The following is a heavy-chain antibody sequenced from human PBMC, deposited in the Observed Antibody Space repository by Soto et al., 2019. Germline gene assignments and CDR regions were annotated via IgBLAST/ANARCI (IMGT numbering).Heavy chain of an antibody. Sequence: GGSLRRSCAASGFTFSSYSMHWVRQAPGKGLEWVAVISYDGSNKYYADSVKGRFTISRDNSKNTLYLQMNSLRAEDTAVYYCARVGSGSYYPSHYYGMDVWGQGTTVTVSS. D-gene: IGHD3-10*01. J-gene: IGHJ6*02. V-gene: IGHV3-30-3*01. CDR3: ARVGSGSYYPSHYYGMDV. CDR2: ISYDGSNK. CDR1: GFTFSSYS.